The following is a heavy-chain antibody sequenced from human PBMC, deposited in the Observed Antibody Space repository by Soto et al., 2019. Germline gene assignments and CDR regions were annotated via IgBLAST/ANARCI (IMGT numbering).Heavy chain of an antibody. J-gene: IGHJ6*02. Sequence: SETLSLTCAVYGGSFSGYYWSWIRQPPGKGLEWIGEINHSGSTNYNPSLKSRVTISVDTSKNQFSLKLSSVTAADTAVYYCAQQGYGATNYYYYYGMDVWGQGTTVTVSS. CDR3: AQQGYGATNYYYYYGMDV. V-gene: IGHV4-34*01. CDR1: GGSFSGYY. CDR2: INHSGST. D-gene: IGHD5-18*01.